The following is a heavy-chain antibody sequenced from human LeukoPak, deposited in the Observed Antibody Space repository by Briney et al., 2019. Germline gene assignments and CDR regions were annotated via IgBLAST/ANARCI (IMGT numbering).Heavy chain of an antibody. D-gene: IGHD4-17*01. V-gene: IGHV4-34*01. J-gene: IGHJ4*02. CDR3: AGGAATYGDYLHYFDY. Sequence: SETLSLTCAVYGGSFSGYYWSWIRQPPGKGLEWIGEINHSGSTNYNPSLKSRVTISVDTSKNQFSLKLSSVTAADTAVYYCAGGAATYGDYLHYFDYWGQGTLVTVSS. CDR1: GGSFSGYY. CDR2: INHSGST.